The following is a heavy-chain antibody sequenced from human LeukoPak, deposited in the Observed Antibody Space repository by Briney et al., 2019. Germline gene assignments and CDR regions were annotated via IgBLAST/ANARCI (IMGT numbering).Heavy chain of an antibody. Sequence: GGSLRLSCAASGFTFSSYSMNWVRQAPGKGLEWVSSITSSGRYIYYADSVKGRFTISRDNAKNSLFLEMNSLRAEDTAVYYCARAGYSSSWYLYWGQGTLVTVSS. CDR2: ITSSGRYI. CDR3: ARAGYSSSWYLY. CDR1: GFTFSSYS. J-gene: IGHJ4*02. D-gene: IGHD6-13*01. V-gene: IGHV3-21*01.